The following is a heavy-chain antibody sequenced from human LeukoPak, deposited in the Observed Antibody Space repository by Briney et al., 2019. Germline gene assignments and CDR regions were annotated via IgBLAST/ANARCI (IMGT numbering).Heavy chain of an antibody. Sequence: ASVKVSCKASGYTFTGYYMHWVRQAPGQGLEWMGWINPNSGGTNYAQKLQGRVTMTTDTSTSTAYMELRSLRSDDTAVYYCARGPYLPAVRREPFDYWGQGTLVTVSS. V-gene: IGHV1-2*02. CDR2: INPNSGGT. CDR3: ARGPYLPAVRREPFDY. D-gene: IGHD2-2*01. CDR1: GYTFTGYY. J-gene: IGHJ4*02.